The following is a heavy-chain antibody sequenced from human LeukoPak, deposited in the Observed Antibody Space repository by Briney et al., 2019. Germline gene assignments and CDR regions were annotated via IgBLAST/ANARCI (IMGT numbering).Heavy chain of an antibody. CDR3: ANRPGDPYYFDY. D-gene: IGHD7-27*01. CDR1: GFTFSTYA. V-gene: IGHV3-23*01. J-gene: IGHJ4*02. Sequence: GGSLRLSCAASGFTFSTYAMSWVRQAPGKGLEWVSAISGSGGSTYYADSVKGRFTISRDNSKNTLYLQMNTLRAEDTAVYYCANRPGDPYYFDYWGQGTLVTVS. CDR2: ISGSGGST.